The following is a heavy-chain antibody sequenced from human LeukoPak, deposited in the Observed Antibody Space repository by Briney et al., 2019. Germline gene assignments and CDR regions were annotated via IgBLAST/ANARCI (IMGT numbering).Heavy chain of an antibody. Sequence: GGSLRLFCAASGFTFSDYYMSWIRQAPGKGLEWVSYISSSGSTIYYADSVEGLFTISRDNAKNSLYLQMNSLRAEDTAVYYCARDPGDYDAFDIWGQGTMVTVSS. D-gene: IGHD4-17*01. CDR2: ISSSGSTI. V-gene: IGHV3-11*04. J-gene: IGHJ3*02. CDR3: ARDPGDYDAFDI. CDR1: GFTFSDYY.